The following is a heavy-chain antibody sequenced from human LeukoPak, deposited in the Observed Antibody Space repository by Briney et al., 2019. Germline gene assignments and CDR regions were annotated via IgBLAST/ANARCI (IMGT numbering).Heavy chain of an antibody. Sequence: GGSLRLSCAASGFTFDDYAMHWVRQAPGKGLEWVSGISWNSGSIGYADSVKGRFTISRDNAKNSLYLQMNSLRAEDTALYYCAKDGPYGDYSYYFDYWGQGTLVTVS. CDR3: AKDGPYGDYSYYFDY. J-gene: IGHJ4*02. CDR2: ISWNSGSI. CDR1: GFTFDDYA. V-gene: IGHV3-9*01. D-gene: IGHD4-17*01.